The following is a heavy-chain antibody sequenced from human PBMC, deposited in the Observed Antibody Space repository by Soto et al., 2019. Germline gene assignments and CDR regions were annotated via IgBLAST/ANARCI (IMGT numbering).Heavy chain of an antibody. Sequence: SQTLSLPCTVSGGSISSYYWGWIRQPPGKGLEWIGSIYYSGSTYYNPSLKSRVTISVDTSKNQFSLKLSSVTAADTAVYYCARSVLLWFGEEYNWFDPWGQGTLVTVSS. CDR3: ARSVLLWFGEEYNWFDP. V-gene: IGHV4-39*01. CDR1: GGSISSYY. D-gene: IGHD3-10*01. J-gene: IGHJ5*02. CDR2: IYYSGST.